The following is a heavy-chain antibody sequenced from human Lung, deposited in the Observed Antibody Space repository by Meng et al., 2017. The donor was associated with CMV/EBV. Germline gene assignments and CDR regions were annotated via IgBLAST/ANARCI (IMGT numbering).Heavy chain of an antibody. J-gene: IGHJ6*02. CDR2: ITSSSSAT. CDR3: ARVKGSFKFAMDV. V-gene: IGHV3-11*01. CDR1: GFTFSDYY. Sequence: GESXKISXAASGFTFSDYYMSWIRQAPGRVLYWVSYITSSSSATYYADSVKGRFTTSRDNAKNSLYLQMNSLRVEDTAVYYCARVKGSFKFAMDVWGQGTTVTVSS. D-gene: IGHD2/OR15-2a*01.